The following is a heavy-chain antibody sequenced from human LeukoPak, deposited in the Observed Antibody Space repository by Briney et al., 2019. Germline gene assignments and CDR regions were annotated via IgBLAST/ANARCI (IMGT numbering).Heavy chain of an antibody. CDR2: IIHSGST. CDR3: ARAYSSSWYGESGSYVDY. CDR1: GGSFSGYY. J-gene: IGHJ4*02. D-gene: IGHD6-13*01. V-gene: IGHV4-34*12. Sequence: SETLSLTCAVYGGSFSGYYWSWIRQPPGKGLEWIGEIIHSGSTNYNPSLKSRVTISVDTSKNQFSLKLSSVTAADKAVYYCARAYSSSWYGESGSYVDYWGQGTLVTVSS.